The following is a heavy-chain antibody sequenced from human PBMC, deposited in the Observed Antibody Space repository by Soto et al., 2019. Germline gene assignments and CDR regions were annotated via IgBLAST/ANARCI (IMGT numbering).Heavy chain of an antibody. V-gene: IGHV1-46*01. CDR1: GYTFSSYG. D-gene: IGHD6-19*01. Sequence: ASVKVSCKASGYTFSSYGYAWVRQAPGQGLEWMGIINPSGGSTSYAQKFQGRVTMTRDTSTSTVYMELSSLRSEDTAVYYCARASGYSSGWSALWGQGTLVTVSS. J-gene: IGHJ4*02. CDR2: INPSGGST. CDR3: ARASGYSSGWSAL.